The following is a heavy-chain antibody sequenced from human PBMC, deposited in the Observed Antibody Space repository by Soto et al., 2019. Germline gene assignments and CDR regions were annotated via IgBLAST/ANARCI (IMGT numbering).Heavy chain of an antibody. J-gene: IGHJ5*02. CDR2: ISGSGEKT. D-gene: IGHD3-3*01. Sequence: PWLSLRLSCSASGFTFSSYDMSCVRQAPGTVLEWVSGISGSGEKTYCADSVKGRCTISRDNSKNTLYLQMNSLRPEDTAVSYRARVPPLEWLPRPRDNWFDPWGQGTLVTVSS. V-gene: IGHV3-23*01. CDR1: GFTFSSYD. CDR3: ARVPPLEWLPRPRDNWFDP.